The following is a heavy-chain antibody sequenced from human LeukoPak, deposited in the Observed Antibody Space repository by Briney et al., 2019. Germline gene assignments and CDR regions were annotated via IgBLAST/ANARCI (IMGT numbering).Heavy chain of an antibody. Sequence: GRSLRLSCAASGFTFSSYGMHWVRQAPGKGLEWVAIISYDGSNKYYADSVKGRFTISRDNSENTLYLQMNSLRAEDTAVYYCAKDSGYYGSGSNYFDYWGQGTLVTVSS. V-gene: IGHV3-30*18. CDR2: ISYDGSNK. D-gene: IGHD3-10*01. CDR3: AKDSGYYGSGSNYFDY. J-gene: IGHJ4*02. CDR1: GFTFSSYG.